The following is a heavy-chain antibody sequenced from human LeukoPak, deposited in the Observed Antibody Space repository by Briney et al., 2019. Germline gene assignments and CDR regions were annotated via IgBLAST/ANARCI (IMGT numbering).Heavy chain of an antibody. CDR1: GFTFSSYG. CDR2: IWYDGSNK. D-gene: IGHD3-10*01. V-gene: IGHV3-33*01. CDR3: ARDRRVRYYFDY. J-gene: IGHJ4*02. Sequence: GGSLRLSCAASGFTFSSYGMHWVRQAPGKGLEWVAVIWYDGSNKYYADSVKGRFTISRDNPENTLYLQMNSLRAEDTAVYYCARDRRVRYYFDYWGQGTLVTVSS.